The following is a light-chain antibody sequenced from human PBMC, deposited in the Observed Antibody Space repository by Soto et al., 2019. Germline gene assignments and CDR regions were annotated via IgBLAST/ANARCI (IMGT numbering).Light chain of an antibody. V-gene: IGLV2-14*01. CDR3: SSYRTTNTYV. J-gene: IGLJ1*01. CDR2: EVS. Sequence: QSVLTQPASVSGSPGQSITISCTGTSSDVGGYDYVSWYQRHPGKAPKLIIYEVSHRPSGVSNRFSGSKSGDTASLTISGLQADDETDYYCSSYRTTNTYVFGTGTKVTVL. CDR1: SSDVGGYDY.